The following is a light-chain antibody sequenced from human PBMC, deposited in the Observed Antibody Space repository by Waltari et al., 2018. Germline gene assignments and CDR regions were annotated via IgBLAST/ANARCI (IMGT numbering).Light chain of an antibody. CDR1: PDISNY. CDR2: DAS. Sequence: DIQMTQSPSSLSASVGDRVTITCQASPDISNYLNWYQQNPGKAPKPLIYDASNLETGVPSRFSGSGSGTDFTFTISSLQPEDIATYYCQQFDNLPLTFGGGTKV. V-gene: IGKV1-33*01. J-gene: IGKJ4*01. CDR3: QQFDNLPLT.